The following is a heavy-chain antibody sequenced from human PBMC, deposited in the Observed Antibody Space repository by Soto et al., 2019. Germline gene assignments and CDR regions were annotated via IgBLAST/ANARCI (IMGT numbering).Heavy chain of an antibody. Sequence: QVQLQESGPGLVKPSETLSLTCSVSGGSVSSGSYYWSWIRQPPGKGLEWIGYIYYSGSTKYNPSLKSRVTISVDTSKNQFSLKLSSVTAADTAVYYYARAGLGDGSDYWGQGTLVTVSS. J-gene: IGHJ4*02. V-gene: IGHV4-61*01. CDR2: IYYSGST. CDR3: ARAGLGDGSDY. CDR1: GGSVSSGSYY. D-gene: IGHD1-26*01.